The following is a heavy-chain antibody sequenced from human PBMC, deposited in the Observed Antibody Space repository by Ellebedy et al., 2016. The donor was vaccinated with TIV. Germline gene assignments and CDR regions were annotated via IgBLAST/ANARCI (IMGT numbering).Heavy chain of an antibody. Sequence: SETLSLXXALSGDSVSSNSAAWHWIRQSPSRGLEWLGRTYYRSKWYNDYAVSVKSRITINPDTSKNQFSLQLNSVTPEDTAVYYCARTQWLAYWYFDLWGRGTLVTVSS. CDR3: ARTQWLAYWYFDL. D-gene: IGHD6-19*01. V-gene: IGHV6-1*01. CDR1: GDSVSSNSAA. CDR2: TYYRSKWYN. J-gene: IGHJ2*01.